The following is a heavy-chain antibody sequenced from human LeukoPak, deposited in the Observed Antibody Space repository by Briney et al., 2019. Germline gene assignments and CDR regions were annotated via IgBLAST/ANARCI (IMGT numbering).Heavy chain of an antibody. CDR3: ARDGDGYKSTPFDY. CDR1: GSTFSSYW. CDR2: IKQDGSEK. D-gene: IGHD5-24*01. Sequence: GGSLRLSCVASGSTFSSYWMSWVRQAPGNWLEWVANIKQDGSEKYYVESVKGRFSISRDNAKNSLFLQMNTLRVDDTAIYYCARDGDGYKSTPFDYWDQGTLVTVSS. J-gene: IGHJ4*02. V-gene: IGHV3-7*01.